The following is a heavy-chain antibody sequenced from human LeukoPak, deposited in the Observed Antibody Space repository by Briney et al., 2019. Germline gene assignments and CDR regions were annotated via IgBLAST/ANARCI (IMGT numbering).Heavy chain of an antibody. CDR2: MNPNSGNT. CDR1: GYTFTSYD. Sequence: ASVKVSCKASGYTFTSYDINWVRQATGQGLEWMGWMNPNSGNTGYAQKFQGRVTMTRNTSISTAYMELSNLRSEDTAVYYCSRGRITVTYNWFDTWGQGTLVTVSS. CDR3: SRGRITVTYNWFDT. D-gene: IGHD4-17*01. J-gene: IGHJ5*02. V-gene: IGHV1-8*01.